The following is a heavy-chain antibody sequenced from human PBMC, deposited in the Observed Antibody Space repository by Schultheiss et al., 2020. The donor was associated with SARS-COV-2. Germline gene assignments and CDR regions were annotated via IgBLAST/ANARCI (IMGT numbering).Heavy chain of an antibody. J-gene: IGHJ6*02. CDR1: GFTFSNSD. V-gene: IGHV3-23*01. CDR2: ISGSGGST. Sequence: GGSLRLSCAASGFTFSNSDMNWVHQAPGKGLEWVSAISGSGGSTYYADSVKGRFTISRDNAKNTLYLQMNSLRAEDTAVYYCASLAPEGDYEGEDYYYYYGMDVWGQGTTVTVSS. D-gene: IGHD3-22*01. CDR3: ASLAPEGDYEGEDYYYYYGMDV.